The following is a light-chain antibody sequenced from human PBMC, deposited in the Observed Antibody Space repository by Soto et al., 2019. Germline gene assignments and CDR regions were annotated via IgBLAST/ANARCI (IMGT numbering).Light chain of an antibody. J-gene: IGKJ4*01. V-gene: IGKV1-39*01. CDR2: AAS. Sequence: DIQITQSPSSLSASVGDRVTITCRASQSISSYLNWYQQKPGKAPKLLIYAASSLQSGVPSRFSGSGSGTDFTLTISSLEPEDFATYYCLQHEDYPLTFGGGTKVDIK. CDR3: LQHEDYPLT. CDR1: QSISSY.